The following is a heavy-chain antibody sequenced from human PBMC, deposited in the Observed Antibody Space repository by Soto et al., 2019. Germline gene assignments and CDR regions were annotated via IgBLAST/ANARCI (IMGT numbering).Heavy chain of an antibody. CDR1: GGSISSYY. Sequence: PSETLSLTCTVSGGSISSYYWSWIRQPPGKGLEWIGYIFYTGSTNYNPSLKSRVTISVDTSKNRFSLKLSSVTAADTAVYYCARAPEDYDYVWGSYRYGRFDYWGQGTLVTVSS. CDR2: IFYTGST. D-gene: IGHD3-16*02. CDR3: ARAPEDYDYVWGSYRYGRFDY. J-gene: IGHJ4*02. V-gene: IGHV4-59*12.